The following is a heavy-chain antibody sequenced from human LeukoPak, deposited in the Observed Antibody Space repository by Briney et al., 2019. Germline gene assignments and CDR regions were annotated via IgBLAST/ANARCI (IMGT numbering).Heavy chain of an antibody. CDR3: TRGLIYLIGHY. CDR2: IKQDGSEK. CDR1: GFTFITSG. D-gene: IGHD3-10*01. J-gene: IGHJ4*02. Sequence: QPGGSLRLSLAAPGFTFITSGMSWVRQAPGKGLEWVANIKQDGSEKYYVDSVKGRFTISIDNAKNSPYLQMNSLRAEDTAVYYCTRGLIYLIGHYWGQGTLVTVSS. V-gene: IGHV3-7*01.